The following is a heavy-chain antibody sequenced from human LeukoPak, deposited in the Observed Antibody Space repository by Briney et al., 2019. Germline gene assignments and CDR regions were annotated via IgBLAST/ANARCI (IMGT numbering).Heavy chain of an antibody. J-gene: IGHJ5*02. CDR3: ARGWRGCSSTSCYTDWFDH. CDR1: GGSISSYY. D-gene: IGHD2-2*02. Sequence: SATLSLTCTVSGGSISSYYWSWIRPPAGKGLEWIGRIYTSGSTNYNPSLKSRVTMSVDTSKNQFSLKLSSVTAADTAVYYCARGWRGCSSTSCYTDWFDHWGQGILVTVSS. CDR2: IYTSGST. V-gene: IGHV4-4*07.